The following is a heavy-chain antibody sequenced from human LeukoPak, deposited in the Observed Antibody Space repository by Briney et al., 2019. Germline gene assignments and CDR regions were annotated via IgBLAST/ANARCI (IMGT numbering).Heavy chain of an antibody. V-gene: IGHV4-59*12. CDR2: IYYSGST. CDR3: ARIVEAAAVPFDY. D-gene: IGHD6-13*01. CDR1: GGSISNYY. J-gene: IGHJ4*02. Sequence: SETLSLTCTVSGGSISNYYWSWIRQSPGQGLEWIGYIYYSGSTYYNPSLKSRVTISVDTSKNQFSLKLSSVTAADTAVYYCARIVEAAAVPFDYWGQGTLVTVSS.